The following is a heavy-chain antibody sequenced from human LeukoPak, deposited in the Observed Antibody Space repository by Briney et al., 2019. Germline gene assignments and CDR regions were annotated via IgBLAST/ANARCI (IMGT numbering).Heavy chain of an antibody. Sequence: SETLSLTCTVSGGSISSYYWSWIRQPAGKGLEWIGRIYTSGSTNYNPSLKSRVTISVDRSKNQFSLKLSSVTAADTAVYYCARGGEGGTAFDIWGQGTMVTVSS. J-gene: IGHJ3*02. CDR2: IYTSGST. CDR1: GGSISSYY. CDR3: ARGGEGGTAFDI. V-gene: IGHV4-4*07. D-gene: IGHD3-16*01.